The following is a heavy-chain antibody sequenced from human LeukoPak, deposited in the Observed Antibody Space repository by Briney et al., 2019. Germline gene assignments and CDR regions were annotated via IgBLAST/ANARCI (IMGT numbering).Heavy chain of an antibody. D-gene: IGHD3-22*01. CDR1: GFTFSSYW. J-gene: IGHJ6*02. Sequence: GGSLRLSCAASGFTFSSYWMSWVRQAPGKGLEWVANIKQDGSEKYYVDSVKGRFTISRDNAKNSLYLQMNSLRAEDTAVYYCARDSPYYYDSSGYYLGGAYYYYGMDVWGQGTTVTLSS. CDR3: ARDSPYYYDSSGYYLGGAYYYYGMDV. CDR2: IKQDGSEK. V-gene: IGHV3-7*01.